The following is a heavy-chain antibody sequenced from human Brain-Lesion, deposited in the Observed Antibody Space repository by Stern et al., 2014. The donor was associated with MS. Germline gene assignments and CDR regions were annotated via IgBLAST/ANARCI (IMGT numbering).Heavy chain of an antibody. CDR1: GFSFSTYA. CDR3: AKWPHHIAVAGTRYFQH. Sequence: EVQLVQSGGGLVQPGGSLRLSCAASGFSFSTYAMSWVRQTPGKGLQWVSVTRGRGGPTYYADPVKGRFTISRDNSKNTLYLQMDSLRADDTAVYYCAKWPHHIAVAGTRYFQHWGQGTLVTVSS. D-gene: IGHD6-19*01. V-gene: IGHV3-23*04. J-gene: IGHJ1*01. CDR2: TRGRGGPT.